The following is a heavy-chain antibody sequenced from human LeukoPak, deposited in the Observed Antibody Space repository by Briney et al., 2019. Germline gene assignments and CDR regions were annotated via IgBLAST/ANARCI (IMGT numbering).Heavy chain of an antibody. CDR1: GGSISSYY. Sequence: PSETLSLTCTVSGGSISSYYWSWIRQPAGKGPEWIGRIYTSGSTNYNPSLKSRVTMSVDTSKNQFSLKLSSVTAADTAVYYCARDRCGGDCYASDYFDYWGQGTLVTVSS. CDR3: ARDRCGGDCYASDYFDY. J-gene: IGHJ4*02. CDR2: IYTSGST. D-gene: IGHD2-21*02. V-gene: IGHV4-4*07.